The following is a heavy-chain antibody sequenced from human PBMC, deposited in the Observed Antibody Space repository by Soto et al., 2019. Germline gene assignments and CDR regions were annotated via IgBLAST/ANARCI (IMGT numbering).Heavy chain of an antibody. J-gene: IGHJ6*02. CDR1: GVTVSTNY. D-gene: IGHD3-10*01. CDR2: IYSGGTT. V-gene: IGHV3-53*01. Sequence: GGSLRLSCAASGVTVSTNYISWVRQAPGKGLEWVSIIYSGGTTYHADSVKGRFTISRDNAKNTLYLQMNSLRAEDTAVYYCARVTGDYGSGSYYGPPYYYYYGMDVWGQGTTVTVSS. CDR3: ARVTGDYGSGSYYGPPYYYYYGMDV.